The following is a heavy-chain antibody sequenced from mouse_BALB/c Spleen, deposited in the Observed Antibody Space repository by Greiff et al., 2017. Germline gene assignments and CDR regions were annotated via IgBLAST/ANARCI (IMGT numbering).Heavy chain of an antibody. CDR2: ISSGGGNT. V-gene: IGHV5-9*03. CDR3: ARSSVIYYGPWFAY. CDR1: GFTFSSYT. Sequence: EVQVVESGGGLVKPGGSLKLSCAASGFTFSSYTMSWVRQTPEKRLEWVATISSGGGNTYYPDSVKGRFTISRDNAKNNRYLQMSSLRSEDTALYYCARSSVIYYGPWFAYWGQGTLVTGSA. D-gene: IGHD2-1*01. J-gene: IGHJ3*01.